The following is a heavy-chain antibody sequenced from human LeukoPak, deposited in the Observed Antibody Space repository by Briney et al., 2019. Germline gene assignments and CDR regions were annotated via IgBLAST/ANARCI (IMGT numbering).Heavy chain of an antibody. D-gene: IGHD1-7*01. CDR2: IYYSGST. J-gene: IGHJ6*03. V-gene: IGHV4-59*08. CDR1: GGSISRYY. CDR3: ARTGITGTTNYYYYCMDV. Sequence: PSETLSLTCTVSGGSISRYYWSWIRQPPGKGLEWIGYIYYSGSTKYNPSLKSRVTISVDTSKNQFSLKLSSVTAADTAIYYCARTGITGTTNYYYYCMDVWGKGTTVTVSS.